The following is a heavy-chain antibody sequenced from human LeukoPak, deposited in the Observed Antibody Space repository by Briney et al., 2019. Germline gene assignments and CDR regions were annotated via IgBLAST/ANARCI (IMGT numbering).Heavy chain of an antibody. CDR1: GFISSDYS. J-gene: IGHJ5*02. CDR2: TLYDGTMA. Sequence: PGGSLRLSCAASGFISSDYSLHWVRQAPGKGLEWVAVTLYDGTMAYYADSVKGRFTISRDNSKNTLYLQMNSLRAEDTAVYYCAKKYNTGLDPWGQGTLVTVSS. D-gene: IGHD1-14*01. V-gene: IGHV3-30*04. CDR3: AKKYNTGLDP.